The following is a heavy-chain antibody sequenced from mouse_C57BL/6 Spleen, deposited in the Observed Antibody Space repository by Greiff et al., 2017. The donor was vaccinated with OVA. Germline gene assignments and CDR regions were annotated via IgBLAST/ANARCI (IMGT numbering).Heavy chain of an antibody. CDR2: IDPSDSYT. Sequence: VQLQQPGAELVKPGASVKLSCKASGYTFTSYWMQWVKQRPGQGLEWIGEIDPSDSYTNYNQKFKGKATLTVDTSSSTAYMQLSSLTSEDSAVYYCARGDSNYVIWYFDVWGTGTTVTVSS. CDR1: GYTFTSYW. D-gene: IGHD2-5*01. J-gene: IGHJ1*03. CDR3: ARGDSNYVIWYFDV. V-gene: IGHV1-50*01.